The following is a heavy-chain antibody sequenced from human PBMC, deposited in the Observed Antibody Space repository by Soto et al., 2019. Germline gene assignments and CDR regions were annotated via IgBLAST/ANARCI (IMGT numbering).Heavy chain of an antibody. CDR3: ARDKGEGSFDY. V-gene: IGHV3-30-3*01. J-gene: IGHJ4*02. D-gene: IGHD1-26*01. CDR1: GFTFSSYA. Sequence: QVQLVESGGGVVQPGRSLRLSCAASGFTFSSYAMHWVRQAPGKGLEWVAVISYDGSNKYYADSVKGRFTISRDNSKNTLYLQMNSLRAEDTAVYYCARDKGEGSFDYWGQVTLVTVSS. CDR2: ISYDGSNK.